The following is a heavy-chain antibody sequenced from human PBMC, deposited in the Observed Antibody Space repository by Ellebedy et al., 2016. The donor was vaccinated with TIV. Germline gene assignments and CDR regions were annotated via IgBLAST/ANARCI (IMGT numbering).Heavy chain of an antibody. D-gene: IGHD1-26*01. CDR1: GFAFGGYA. V-gene: IGHV3-23*01. J-gene: IGHJ6*02. Sequence: GESLKISXTASGFAFGGYAMNWVRQAPGKGLEWVSTISDHGGRTYYADSVKGRFTIARDNAENTLYLQMNSLRAEDTAVYYCTKDGPGGRWEGNGMDVWGQGTTVTVSS. CDR2: ISDHGGRT. CDR3: TKDGPGGRWEGNGMDV.